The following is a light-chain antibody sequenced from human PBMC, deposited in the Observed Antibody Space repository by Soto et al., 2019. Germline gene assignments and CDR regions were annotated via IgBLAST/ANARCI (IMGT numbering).Light chain of an antibody. J-gene: IGKJ4*01. CDR3: LQQNSYPLT. Sequence: DIQMTQSPSSLSASVGDRVTITCRASQGIRKDLGWYQQKPGKAPKRLIYAASSLQSGVPSRFSGSGSGTEFTLTIRSLQPEDYATYYCLQQNSYPLTFAGGTKVDIK. CDR2: AAS. V-gene: IGKV1-17*01. CDR1: QGIRKD.